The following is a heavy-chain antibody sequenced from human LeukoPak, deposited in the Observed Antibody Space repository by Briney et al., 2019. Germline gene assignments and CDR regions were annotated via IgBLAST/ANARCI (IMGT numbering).Heavy chain of an antibody. V-gene: IGHV4-59*12. Sequence: PSETLSLTCTVSGASISNYSWSWIRQSPGKGLEWLGYVYGTGGTNYNLSLKSRVTISVDKSKNQFSLKLSSVTAADTAVYYCARVGKTYYYDSSGYHDAFDIWGQGTMVTVSS. CDR3: ARVGKTYYYDSSGYHDAFDI. J-gene: IGHJ3*02. CDR2: VYGTGGT. D-gene: IGHD3-22*01. CDR1: GASISNYS.